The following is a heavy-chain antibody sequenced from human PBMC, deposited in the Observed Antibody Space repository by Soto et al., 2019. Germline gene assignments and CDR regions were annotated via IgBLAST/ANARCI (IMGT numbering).Heavy chain of an antibody. J-gene: IGHJ4*02. V-gene: IGHV2-26*01. CDR2: IFSNDEK. CDR1: GFPLSNARMG. Sequence: QVTLKESGPVLVKPTETLTLTCTVSGFPLSNARMGVSWIRQPPGKALDWLAHIFSNDEKSYSTSLKSRLTIFNDTSKSQVVLTMHDMDPVDTATYYCARMLRDEYNYSDYWGQGPLLTVSS. D-gene: IGHD1-1*01. CDR3: ARMLRDEYNYSDY.